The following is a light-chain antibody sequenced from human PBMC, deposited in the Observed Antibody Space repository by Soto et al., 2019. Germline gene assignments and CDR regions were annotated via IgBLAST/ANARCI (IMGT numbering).Light chain of an antibody. CDR1: SSDVGGYNY. V-gene: IGLV2-14*01. CDR3: SSYTSSSTVV. J-gene: IGLJ2*01. Sequence: QSVLTQPASVSGSPGQSITISCTGTSSDVGGYNYVSWYQQHPGKAPKLMIYDVSNRPSGVSNRFFGSKSGNTAALTISGLQAEDEDDYYCSSYTSSSTVVFGGGTKLTVL. CDR2: DVS.